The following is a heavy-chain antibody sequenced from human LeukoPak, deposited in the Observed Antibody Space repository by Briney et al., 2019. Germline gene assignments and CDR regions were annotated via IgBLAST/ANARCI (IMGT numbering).Heavy chain of an antibody. CDR1: GYSISSSNW. CDR2: IYYSGST. CDR3: VMYYYDSSGYFDY. J-gene: IGHJ4*02. D-gene: IGHD3-22*01. V-gene: IGHV4-28*01. Sequence: SDTLSLTCAVSGYSISSSNWWGWIRQPPGKGLEWIGYIYYSGSTYYNPSLKSRVTMSVDTSKNQFSLKLSSVTAVDTAVYYCVMYYYDSSGYFDYWGQGTLVTVSS.